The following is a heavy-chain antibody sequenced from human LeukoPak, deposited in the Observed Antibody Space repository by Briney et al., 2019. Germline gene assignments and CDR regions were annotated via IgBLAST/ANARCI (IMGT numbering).Heavy chain of an antibody. Sequence: PGGSLRLSCAASGFRFSDYYMTWIRQAPGKGLEWVSYIASSGGALYYADSVKGRFTISRDNAKNSLFLQMNSLGVEDTAIYYCARAATGHVDVDSWSGYSEWFDPWGQGTLVTVSS. V-gene: IGHV3-11*04. CDR1: GFRFSDYY. J-gene: IGHJ5*02. D-gene: IGHD3-3*01. CDR2: IASSGGAL. CDR3: ARAATGHVDVDSWSGYSEWFDP.